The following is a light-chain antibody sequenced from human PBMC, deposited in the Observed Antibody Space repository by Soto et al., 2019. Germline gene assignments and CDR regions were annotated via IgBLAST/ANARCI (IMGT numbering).Light chain of an antibody. CDR1: QSVSSSY. CDR3: QRYGNSPPGT. Sequence: IVLTQSPGTLSLSPGERATLSCRASQSVSSSYLAWYQQKPGQAPRLLIYGASSRATGIPDRFSGSGSGTDFTLTISRLEPEDFALYYCQRYGNSPPGTFGQGTKVEIK. V-gene: IGKV3-20*01. CDR2: GAS. J-gene: IGKJ1*01.